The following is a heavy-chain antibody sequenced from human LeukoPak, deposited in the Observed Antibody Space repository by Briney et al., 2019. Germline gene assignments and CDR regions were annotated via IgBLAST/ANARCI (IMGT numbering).Heavy chain of an antibody. V-gene: IGHV3-20*04. CDR1: GFTFDDYG. Sequence: GGSLRLSCAASGFTFDDYGMSWVRQAPGKGLEWVSGINWNGGSIGHADSVKGRFTISRDNAKNSLYLQMNSLRDEDTAVYYCARDSSSFDYWGQGTLVTVSS. D-gene: IGHD6-13*01. J-gene: IGHJ4*02. CDR3: ARDSSSFDY. CDR2: INWNGGSI.